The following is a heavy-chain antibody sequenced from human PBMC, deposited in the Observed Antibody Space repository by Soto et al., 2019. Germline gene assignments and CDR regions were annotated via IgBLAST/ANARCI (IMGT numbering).Heavy chain of an antibody. CDR1: GFTFSSYA. CDR3: ARDKLELRVFNWFDP. D-gene: IGHD1-7*01. CDR2: IWYDGSNK. V-gene: IGHV3-33*01. J-gene: IGHJ5*02. Sequence: QVQLVESGGGVVQPGRSLRLSCAASGFTFSSYAMHWVRQAPGKGLEWLAVIWYDGSNKYYADSVKGRFTISRDNSQNTLYLQMNSLRAEDTAVYYCARDKLELRVFNWFDPWGQGTLVTVSS.